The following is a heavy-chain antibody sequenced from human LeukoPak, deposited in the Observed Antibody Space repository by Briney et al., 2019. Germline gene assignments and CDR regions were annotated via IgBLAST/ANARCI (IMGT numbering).Heavy chain of an antibody. D-gene: IGHD5-18*01. CDR3: AKDWGTWIQLWDV. CDR1: GFTFSSYA. V-gene: IGHV3-23*01. CDR2: ISGGGGST. J-gene: IGHJ6*04. Sequence: GGSLRLSCAPSGFTFSSYALSWVRQAPGKGLEWVSAISGGGGSTYYADSVKGRFTISRDNSKNTLYMQMNSLRAEDTAVYYCAKDWGTWIQLWDVWGKGTTVTVSS.